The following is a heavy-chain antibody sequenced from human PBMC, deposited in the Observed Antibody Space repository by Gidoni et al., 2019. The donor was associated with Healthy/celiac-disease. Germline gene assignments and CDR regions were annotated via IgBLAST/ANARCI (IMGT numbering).Heavy chain of an antibody. V-gene: IGHV1-46*01. CDR1: VSTFTSYS. Sequence: HVQLLQFGAEVKKPGALVKVSCMASVSTFTSYSMHLLRQPHGQGLEWMGIINPSGGSTRYEEKIQGRVTMTRDTSTSTVYMELSSMRSEDTAVYYCATPNLGVLRYFEGLPYYYYYGMDVWGQGNTVTVSS. J-gene: IGHJ6*02. CDR2: INPSGGST. D-gene: IGHD3-9*01. CDR3: ATPNLGVLRYFEGLPYYYYYGMDV.